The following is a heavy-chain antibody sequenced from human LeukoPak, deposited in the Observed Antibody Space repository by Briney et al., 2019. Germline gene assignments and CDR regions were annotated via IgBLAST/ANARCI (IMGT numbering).Heavy chain of an antibody. CDR3: ARVSIGNWFDP. CDR1: GGTFSSYD. V-gene: IGHV1-2*02. CDR2: INPNSGGT. Sequence: ASVKVSCKASGGTFSSYDISWVRQAPGQGLEWMGWINPNSGGTNYAQKFQGRVTMTRDTSISTAYMELSRLRSDDTAVYYCARVSIGNWFDPWGQGTLVTVSS. D-gene: IGHD2-21*01. J-gene: IGHJ5*02.